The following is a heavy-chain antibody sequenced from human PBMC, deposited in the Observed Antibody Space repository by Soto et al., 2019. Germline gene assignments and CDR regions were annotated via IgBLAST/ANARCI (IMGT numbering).Heavy chain of an antibody. J-gene: IGHJ4*02. V-gene: IGHV3-74*01. Sequence: PGGSLRLSCAASGFTFSSYWMHWVRQAPGKGLVWVSGINSDVSSTSYADSVKVRFTISRDNAKITLYLQMNSLRADDMGVYYCASDEDILTGLGGYWGQGTLVTVSS. CDR3: ASDEDILTGLGGY. CDR1: GFTFSSYW. CDR2: INSDVSST. D-gene: IGHD3-9*01.